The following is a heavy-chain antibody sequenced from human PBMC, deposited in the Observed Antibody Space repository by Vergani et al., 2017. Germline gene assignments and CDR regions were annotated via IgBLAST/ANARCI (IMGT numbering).Heavy chain of an antibody. CDR2: SSGSGGST. CDR3: AKVPYDSSGSLDAFDI. CDR1: SFSFPPFP. V-gene: IGHV3-23*01. D-gene: IGHD3-22*01. J-gene: IGHJ3*02. Sequence: EVQLLESGGGLVQPGGSLTLPFPPSSFSFPPFPFTCFPQPPGKGLDLFSSSSGSGGSTDYADSVKCRFTISRDNSKNTLYLQMNSLRAEDTSVYYCAKVPYDSSGSLDAFDIWGQGTMVTVSS.